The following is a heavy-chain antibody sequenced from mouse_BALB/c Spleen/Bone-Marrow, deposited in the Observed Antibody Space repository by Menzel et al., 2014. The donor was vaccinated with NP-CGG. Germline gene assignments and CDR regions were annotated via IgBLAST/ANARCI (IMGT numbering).Heavy chain of an antibody. Sequence: VQLQQSGAELVKPGASVKLSCTASGFNIKDTYMHWVKQRPEQGLEWIGRIDPANGNTKYDPKFQGKATITADTSSNTAYPQVSSLTSEGTAVYFCARTGGDGKYLGLFSFWGPGTLVTASA. CDR1: GFNIKDTY. J-gene: IGHJ3*01. D-gene: IGHD2-1*01. CDR3: ARTGGDGKYLGLFSF. V-gene: IGHV14-3*02. CDR2: IDPANGNT.